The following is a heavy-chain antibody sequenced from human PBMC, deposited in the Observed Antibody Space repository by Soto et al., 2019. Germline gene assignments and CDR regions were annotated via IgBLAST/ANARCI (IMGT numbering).Heavy chain of an antibody. V-gene: IGHV3-30*18. CDR3: VKERMEQYQLLPFFDY. J-gene: IGHJ4*02. CDR1: GFTFSSYG. D-gene: IGHD2-2*01. Sequence: GGSLRLSCAASGFTFSSYGMHWLRQAPGKGLEWVAVVSFDGSNKYYADSVKGRFTISRDNSRNTLDLQMNSLGAEDTAVYYCVKERMEQYQLLPFFDYWGQGTLVTVSS. CDR2: VSFDGSNK.